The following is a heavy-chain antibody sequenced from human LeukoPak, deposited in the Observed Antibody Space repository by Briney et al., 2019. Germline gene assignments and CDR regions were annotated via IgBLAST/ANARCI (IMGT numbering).Heavy chain of an antibody. V-gene: IGHV3-21*01. CDR2: ISSSSSYI. J-gene: IGHJ4*02. Sequence: GGSLRLSCAASGFTFSSYSMNWVRQAPGKGLEWVSSISSSSSYIYYADSVKGRFTISRDNAKNSLYLQMNGLRAEDTAVYYCARKVVAAQDYWGQGTLVTVSS. CDR3: ARKVVAAQDY. D-gene: IGHD2-15*01. CDR1: GFTFSSYS.